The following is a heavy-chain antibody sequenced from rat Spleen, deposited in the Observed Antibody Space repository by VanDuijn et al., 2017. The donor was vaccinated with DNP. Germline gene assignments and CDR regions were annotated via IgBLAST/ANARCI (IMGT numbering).Heavy chain of an antibody. Sequence: EVQLVESGGDLVQPGRPLKLSCVTSGFTFNNYWMAWIRQAPGKGLEWVASINADGGITYYPDSVEGRFTISRDNGESSLYLQMNSLWSEDTATYYCTRGSSLPGYLDYWGQGVLVTVSS. CDR2: INADGGIT. J-gene: IGHJ2*01. D-gene: IGHD1-4*01. CDR3: TRGSSLPGYLDY. CDR1: GFTFNNYW. V-gene: IGHV5-31*01.